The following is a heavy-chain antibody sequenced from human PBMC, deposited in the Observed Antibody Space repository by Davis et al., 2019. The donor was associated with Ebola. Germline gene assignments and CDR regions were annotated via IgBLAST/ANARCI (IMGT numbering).Heavy chain of an antibody. CDR2: IYYSGFT. CDR3: ARYGDSDFDY. Sequence: LRLSCTVSGGSIRSYYWSWIRQPPGKGLEWIGYIYYSGFTNYNPSLKSRATISVDTSKNQFSLKLSSVTAADTAVYCCARYGDSDFDYWGQGTLVTVSS. V-gene: IGHV4-59*08. J-gene: IGHJ4*02. D-gene: IGHD4-17*01. CDR1: GGSIRSYY.